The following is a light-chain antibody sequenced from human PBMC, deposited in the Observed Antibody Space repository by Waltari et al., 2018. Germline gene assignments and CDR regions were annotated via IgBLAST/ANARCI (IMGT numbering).Light chain of an antibody. J-gene: IGLJ3*02. V-gene: IGLV1-51*02. CDR2: DDN. CDR1: SPNIGGTV. CDR3: GTWDSSLAVWM. Sequence: QSLLTQPPSLSAAPGQRVTIYCSGTSPNIGGTVVFWYQQFPGKAPRRVTNDDNRRPTGIPDRFPGSKSATSASLAISRLQTGDEADYYCGTWDSSLAVWMFGGGTRLTVL.